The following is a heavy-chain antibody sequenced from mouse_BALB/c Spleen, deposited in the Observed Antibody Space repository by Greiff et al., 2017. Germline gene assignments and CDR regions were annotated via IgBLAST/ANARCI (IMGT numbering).Heavy chain of an antibody. CDR2: IYPGDGDT. CDR3: ASPYDGDYYAMDY. V-gene: IGHV1-80*01. Sequence: VKLLESGAELVRPGSSVKISCKASGYAFSSYWMNWVKQRPGQGLEWIGQIYPGDGDTNYNGKFKGKATLTADKSSSTAYMQLSSLTSEDSAVYFCASPYDGDYYAMDYWGQGTSVTVSS. J-gene: IGHJ4*01. D-gene: IGHD2-12*01. CDR1: GYAFSSYW.